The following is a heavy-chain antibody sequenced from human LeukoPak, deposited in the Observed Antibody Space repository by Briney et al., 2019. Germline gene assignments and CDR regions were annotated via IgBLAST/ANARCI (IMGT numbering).Heavy chain of an antibody. CDR2: IYHTGRT. Sequence: SETLSLTCAVSHYSISSPYFWGWIRQPPGKGLEWIGSIYHTGRTNYNPSINSRVTMSLDTSKNQFSLNLNSVTAAVTAVYRCARVYSGSTWYYFDYWGEGILVTVSS. CDR3: ARVYSGSTWYYFDY. V-gene: IGHV4-38-2*01. CDR1: HYSISSPYF. D-gene: IGHD5-12*01. J-gene: IGHJ4*02.